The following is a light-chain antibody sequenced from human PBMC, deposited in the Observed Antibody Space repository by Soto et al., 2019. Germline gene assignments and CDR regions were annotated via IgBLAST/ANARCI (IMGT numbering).Light chain of an antibody. CDR1: QGISSA. Sequence: AIQLTQSPSSLSASVGDGVTITCRASQGISSALAWYQQKPGKAPKLLIYDASSLESGVPSRFSGSGSGTDFTLTISSLQPEDFATYYCQQFNSYPTFGGGTKVEIK. V-gene: IGKV1-13*02. J-gene: IGKJ4*01. CDR3: QQFNSYPT. CDR2: DAS.